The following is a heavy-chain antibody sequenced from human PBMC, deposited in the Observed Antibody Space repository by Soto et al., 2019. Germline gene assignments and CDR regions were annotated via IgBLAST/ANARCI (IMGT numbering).Heavy chain of an antibody. V-gene: IGHV3-7*01. CDR2: INHNGRDK. Sequence: VQLVESGGGLVQPGGSLRLSCASSGFTFSRCGMSWVRQAPGKGLEWVANINHNGRDKYCVDSVKGRFTISRDNAKNSLFLQMNSLRAEDTAVYFCARPMNGGATDYWGRGTLVTVSS. J-gene: IGHJ4*02. CDR1: GFTFSRCG. CDR3: ARPMNGGATDY. D-gene: IGHD1-26*01.